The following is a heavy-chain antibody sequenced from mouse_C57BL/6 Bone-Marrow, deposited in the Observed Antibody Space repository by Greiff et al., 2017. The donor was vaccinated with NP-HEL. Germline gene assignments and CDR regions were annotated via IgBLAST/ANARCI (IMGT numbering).Heavy chain of an antibody. D-gene: IGHD2-5*01. CDR1: GFSLRTFGMG. V-gene: IGHV8-8*01. J-gene: IGHJ2*01. CDR2: IWWDDAK. Sequence: QVTLKESGPGILQPSQTLSLTCSFSGFSLRTFGMGVGWLRHPSGLGLVWLVHIWWDDAKYYNPALKSRLTISKDTSKNQVFLKITNVETADTATYYCARIYYSNYDYDDWGKGTTLTVSS. CDR3: ARIYYSNYDYDD.